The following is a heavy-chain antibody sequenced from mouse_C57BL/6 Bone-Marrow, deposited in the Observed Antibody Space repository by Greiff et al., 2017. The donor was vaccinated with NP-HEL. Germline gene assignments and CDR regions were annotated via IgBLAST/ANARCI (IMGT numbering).Heavy chain of an antibody. CDR3: HYYYGSSPWYFDV. D-gene: IGHD1-1*01. V-gene: IGHV1-50*01. CDR2: IDPSDSYT. CDR1: TSYR. J-gene: IGHJ1*03. Sequence: VQLQQPGAELVKPGASVKLSFTSYRMQWVKQRPGQGLEWIGEIDPSDSYTNYNQKFKGKATLTVDTSSSTAYMQLSSLTSEDSAVYYCHYYYGSSPWYFDVWGTGTTVTVSS.